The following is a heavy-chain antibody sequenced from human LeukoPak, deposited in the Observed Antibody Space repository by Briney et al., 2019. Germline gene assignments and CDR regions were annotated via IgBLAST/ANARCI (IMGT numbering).Heavy chain of an antibody. CDR1: GFTFSSYA. J-gene: IGHJ4*02. D-gene: IGHD3-10*01. V-gene: IGHV3-30-3*01. CDR3: ARDRRYGSGSSLDY. Sequence: GGSLRLSCAASGFTFSSYAMHWVRQAPGKGLEWVAVISYDGSNKYYADSVKGRFTISRDNSKNTLYPQMNSLRAEDTAVYYCARDRRYGSGSSLDYWGQGTLVTVSS. CDR2: ISYDGSNK.